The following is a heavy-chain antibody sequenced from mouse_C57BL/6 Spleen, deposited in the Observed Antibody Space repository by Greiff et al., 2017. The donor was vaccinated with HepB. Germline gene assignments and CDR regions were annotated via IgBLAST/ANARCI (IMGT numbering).Heavy chain of an antibody. V-gene: IGHV1-19*01. Sequence: EVQLQQSGPVLVKPGASVKMSCKASGYTFTDYYMNWVKQSHGKSLEWIGVINPYNGGTSYNQKFKGKATLTVDKSSSTAYMELNSLTSEDSAVYYCARGDYGNNYAMDYWGQGTSVTVSS. CDR1: GYTFTDYY. J-gene: IGHJ4*01. CDR3: ARGDYGNNYAMDY. CDR2: INPYNGGT. D-gene: IGHD2-1*01.